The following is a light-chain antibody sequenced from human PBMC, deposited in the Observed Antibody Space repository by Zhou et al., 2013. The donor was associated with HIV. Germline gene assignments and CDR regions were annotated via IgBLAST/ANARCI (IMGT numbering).Light chain of an antibody. CDR1: ESVSSN. CDR3: QQYHKWPPLT. Sequence: EVLMTQSPVTLSVSPGERATLSCRASESVSSNLAWYQQKPGQAPRLLIYAASTRATGIPDRFSGSGSGTEFTLTIRSMQSEDFAVYYCQQYHKWPPLTFGGGTKVEI. J-gene: IGKJ4*01. CDR2: AAS. V-gene: IGKV3-15*01.